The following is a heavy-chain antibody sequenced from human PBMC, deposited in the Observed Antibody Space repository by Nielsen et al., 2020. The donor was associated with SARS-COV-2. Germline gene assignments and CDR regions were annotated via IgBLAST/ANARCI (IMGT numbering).Heavy chain of an antibody. V-gene: IGHV4-59*12. CDR1: GGSISSYY. Sequence: SETLSLTCTVSGGSISSYYWSWIRQPPGKGLEWIGEIYHSGSTNYNPSLKSRVTISVDKSKNQFSLKLSSVTAADTAVYYCARDLGDYGDYNVYWGQGTLVTVSS. D-gene: IGHD4-17*01. J-gene: IGHJ4*02. CDR3: ARDLGDYGDYNVY. CDR2: IYHSGST.